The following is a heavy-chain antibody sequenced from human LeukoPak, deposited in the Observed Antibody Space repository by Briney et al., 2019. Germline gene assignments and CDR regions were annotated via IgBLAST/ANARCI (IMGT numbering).Heavy chain of an antibody. Sequence: GGSLRLSCAASGFTFSSYGMHRVRQAPGKGLEWVAFIRYDGSNKYYADSVKGRFTISRDNSKNTLYLQMNSLRAEDTAVYYCAKDSPGIVVVPAEIYFDYWGQGTLVTVSS. J-gene: IGHJ4*02. V-gene: IGHV3-30*02. CDR2: IRYDGSNK. CDR3: AKDSPGIVVVPAEIYFDY. D-gene: IGHD2-2*01. CDR1: GFTFSSYG.